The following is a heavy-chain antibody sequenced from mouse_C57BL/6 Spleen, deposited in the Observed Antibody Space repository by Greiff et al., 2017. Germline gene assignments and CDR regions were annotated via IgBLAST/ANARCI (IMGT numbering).Heavy chain of an antibody. D-gene: IGHD2-3*01. J-gene: IGHJ3*01. CDR2: ILPGSGST. Sequence: QVQLQQPGAELMKPGASVKLSCKATGYTFTGYWIEWVKQRPGHGLEWIGEILPGSGSTNYNEKFKGKDTFTADTSSITAYMQLSSLTTEDASIYYCARKGYYVGAWFAYWGQGTLVTVSA. CDR3: ARKGYYVGAWFAY. V-gene: IGHV1-9*01. CDR1: GYTFTGYW.